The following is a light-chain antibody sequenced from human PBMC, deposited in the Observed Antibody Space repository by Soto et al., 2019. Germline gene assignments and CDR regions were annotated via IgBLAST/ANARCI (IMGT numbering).Light chain of an antibody. V-gene: IGKV1-39*01. Sequence: DIQMTQSPSSLSASVGDRVTITCRASQSISSYLNWYQQNPGKAPKLLIYAASSLQSGVPSRFSGSGSGTDFTLTISSLQPEDFETYYCQQSYRTPPTFGQGTKVEIK. CDR3: QQSYRTPPT. CDR1: QSISSY. J-gene: IGKJ1*01. CDR2: AAS.